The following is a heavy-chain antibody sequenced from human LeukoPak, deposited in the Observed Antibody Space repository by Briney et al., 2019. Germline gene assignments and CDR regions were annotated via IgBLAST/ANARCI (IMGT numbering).Heavy chain of an antibody. CDR1: GFTFNNYA. CDR2: ISGGGETT. D-gene: IGHD2-15*01. V-gene: IGHV3-23*01. J-gene: IGHJ4*02. Sequence: RGSLRLSCTASGFTFNNYAMNWVRQAPGQGLEWVSSISGGGETTCYAESAKGRFTISRDNSPNTLYMQMNSLRAEDTAVYYCGRDSADGVGYFFFVYWGEGTLVAVSS. CDR3: GRDSADGVGYFFFVY.